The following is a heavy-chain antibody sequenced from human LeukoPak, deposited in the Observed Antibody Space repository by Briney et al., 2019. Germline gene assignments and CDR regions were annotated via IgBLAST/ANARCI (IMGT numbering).Heavy chain of an antibody. CDR3: ARRNSSGYYGMDV. J-gene: IGHJ6*02. Sequence: PSETLSLTCTVSGYSTSSGYYWSWIRQPPGKGLEWIGYIYYSGSTNYNPSLKSRVTISVDTSKNQFSLKLSSVTAADTAVYYCARRNSSGYYGMDVWGQGTTVTVSS. CDR2: IYYSGST. V-gene: IGHV4-61*01. CDR1: GYSTSSGYY. D-gene: IGHD6-19*01.